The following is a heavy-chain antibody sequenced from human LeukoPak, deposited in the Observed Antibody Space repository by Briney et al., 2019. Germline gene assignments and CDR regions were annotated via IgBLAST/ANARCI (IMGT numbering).Heavy chain of an antibody. CDR2: FDPEDGET. CDR1: GYTXTELS. V-gene: IGHV1-24*01. Sequence: ASVKVSCKVSGYTXTELSMHWVRQAPGKGLEWMGGFDPEDGETIYAQKFQGRVTMTEDTSTDTAYMELSSLRSEDTAVYYCATDTIFGVWAAGTSRYFQHWGQGTLVTVSS. D-gene: IGHD6-13*01. J-gene: IGHJ1*01. CDR3: ATDTIFGVWAAGTSRYFQH.